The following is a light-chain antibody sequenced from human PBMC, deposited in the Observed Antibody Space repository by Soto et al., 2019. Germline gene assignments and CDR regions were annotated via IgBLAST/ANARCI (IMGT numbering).Light chain of an antibody. CDR3: SSYTSSSTLV. CDR2: EVS. V-gene: IGLV2-14*01. CDR1: SSDVGGYNY. J-gene: IGLJ2*01. Sequence: QSVLTQPASVSGSPGQSITISCTGSSSDVGGYNYVSWYQQHPGKAPKLMNYEVSNRPSGISNRFSGSKSGNTASLTLSGLQAEDEADYYCSSYTSSSTLVFGGGTKLTVL.